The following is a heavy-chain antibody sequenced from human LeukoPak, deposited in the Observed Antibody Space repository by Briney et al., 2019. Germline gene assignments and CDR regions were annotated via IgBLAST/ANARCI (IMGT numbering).Heavy chain of an antibody. D-gene: IGHD6-6*01. V-gene: IGHV4-34*01. CDR1: GGSFSGYY. Sequence: SETLSLTCAVYGGSFSGYYWSWIRQPPGKGLEWIGEINHSGSTNYNPSLKSRVTISVDTSKNQFSLKLSSVTAADTAVYYCAKSIAALWFDPWGQGTLVTVSS. J-gene: IGHJ5*02. CDR3: AKSIAALWFDP. CDR2: INHSGST.